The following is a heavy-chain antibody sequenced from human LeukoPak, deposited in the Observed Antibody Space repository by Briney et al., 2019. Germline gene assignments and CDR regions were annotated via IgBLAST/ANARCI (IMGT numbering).Heavy chain of an antibody. CDR2: IYPGDSESNT. D-gene: IGHD5-24*01. CDR3: ARLRDGYNSPFDF. V-gene: IGHV5-51*01. Sequence: GESLKTSCKGAGYTFTRYWIGWVRQMPGKGLELMGIIYPGDSESNTRYSRSVQGHITISVDKSISTAYLQWSSLKASDTAMYYCARLRDGYNSPFDFWGQGTLVIVSS. J-gene: IGHJ4*02. CDR1: GYTFTRYW.